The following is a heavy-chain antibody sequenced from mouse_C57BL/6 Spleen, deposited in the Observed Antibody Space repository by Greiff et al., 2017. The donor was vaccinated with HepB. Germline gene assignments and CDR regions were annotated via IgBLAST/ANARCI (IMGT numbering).Heavy chain of an antibody. CDR3: TDGRTGFAY. CDR2: IRLKSDNYAT. J-gene: IGHJ3*01. V-gene: IGHV6-3*01. Sequence: EVKVEESGGGLVQPGGSMKLSCVASGFTFSNYWMNWVRQSPEKGLEWVAQIRLKSDNYATHYAESVKGRFTISRDDSKSSVYLQMNNLRAEDTGMYYCTDGRTGFAYWGQGTLVTVSA. CDR1: GFTFSNYW.